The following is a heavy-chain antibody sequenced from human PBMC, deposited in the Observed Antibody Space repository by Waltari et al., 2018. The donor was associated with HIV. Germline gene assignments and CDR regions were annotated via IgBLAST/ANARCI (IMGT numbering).Heavy chain of an antibody. CDR3: ARVGIAARRGYNWFDP. V-gene: IGHV1-69*01. J-gene: IGHJ5*02. CDR2: IIPIFGTA. D-gene: IGHD6-6*01. Sequence: VQLVPSGAEVKKPGSSVKVSCKAYGGTFSSYAISWVRQVPGQGLEWMGGIIPIFGTANYAQKFQGRVTITADESTSTAYMELSSLGSEDTAVYYCARVGIAARRGYNWFDPWGQGTLVTVSS. CDR1: GGTFSSYA.